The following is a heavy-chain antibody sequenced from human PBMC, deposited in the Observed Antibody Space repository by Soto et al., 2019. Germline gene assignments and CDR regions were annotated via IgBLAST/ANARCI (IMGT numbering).Heavy chain of an antibody. J-gene: IGHJ5*02. CDR2: ISAYNGNT. Sequence: QVQLVQSGGEVKKPGASVKVSCKASGYTFTNYGISWVRQAPGQGLEWMGWISAYNGNTNYAQKLQGRVTMTTDTSTRTAYMELRRLRSDDTAVYYWARDRPTDGQGTNWFDPWGQGTLVTVSS. V-gene: IGHV1-18*01. CDR1: GYTFTNYG. CDR3: ARDRPTDGQGTNWFDP. D-gene: IGHD4-4*01.